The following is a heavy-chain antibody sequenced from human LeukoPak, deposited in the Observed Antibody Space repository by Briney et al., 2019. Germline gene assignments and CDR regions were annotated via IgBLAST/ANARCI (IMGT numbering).Heavy chain of an antibody. Sequence: GGSLRLFYAVSGLPFNLYSKLCAPHPRGRAREYGLSLHPNGLSTHYPTPVKGRLTISRDNAKHTLYVEMCSLRRQHLAFFYCAPSLSGYTSYVVNDTYDFWGQGTLVTVSS. V-gene: IGHV3-64*01. J-gene: IGHJ4*02. D-gene: IGHD5-12*01. CDR1: GLPFNLYS. CDR2: LHPNGLST. CDR3: APSLSGYTSYVVNDTYDF.